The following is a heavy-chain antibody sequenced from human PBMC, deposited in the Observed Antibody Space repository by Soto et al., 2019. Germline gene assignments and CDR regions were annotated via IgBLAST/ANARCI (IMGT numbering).Heavy chain of an antibody. CDR1: GGTFDNYA. D-gene: IGHD2-15*01. V-gene: IGHV1-69*12. CDR2: IIPMLDST. Sequence: QVQLVQSGAEVKQPGSSVRVSCKASGGTFDNYAITWVRQAPGQGLEWMAGIIPMLDSTNYAEKFQERVTITAADSTSTVYMEVSRLGSEDTAVYYCARRYHYGSGGRTYFYYGMAVWGQGTTVTVSS. J-gene: IGHJ6*02. CDR3: ARRYHYGSGGRTYFYYGMAV.